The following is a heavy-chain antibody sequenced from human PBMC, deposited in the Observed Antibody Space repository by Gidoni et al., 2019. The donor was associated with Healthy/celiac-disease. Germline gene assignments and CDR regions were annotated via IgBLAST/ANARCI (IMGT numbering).Heavy chain of an antibody. CDR2: INHRGST. V-gene: IGHV4-34*01. CDR3: ARGKISSTLHSSSWEGVPYFDY. D-gene: IGHD6-13*01. J-gene: IGHJ4*02. Sequence: QVQLQQWGAGLLKPSETLSLTCAVYGGSFSGYYWSWIRQPPGKGLEWIGEINHRGSTNYNPSLKSRVTISVDTSKNQFSLKLSSVTAADTAVYYCARGKISSTLHSSSWEGVPYFDYWGQGTLVTVSS. CDR1: GGSFSGYY.